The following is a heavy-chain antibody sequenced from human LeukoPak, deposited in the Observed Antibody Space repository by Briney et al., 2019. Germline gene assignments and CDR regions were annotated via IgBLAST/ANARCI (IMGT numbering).Heavy chain of an antibody. Sequence: SQTLSLTCTVSDGSISSGDYYWSWIRQPPGKGLEWIGYIYNSGSTYYNPSLKSRITISVDTSKNQFSLKLRSVTAADTAVYYCARDSSGYSIDYWGQGTLVTVSS. CDR1: DGSISSGDYY. V-gene: IGHV4-30-4*01. D-gene: IGHD3-22*01. J-gene: IGHJ4*02. CDR2: IYNSGST. CDR3: ARDSSGYSIDY.